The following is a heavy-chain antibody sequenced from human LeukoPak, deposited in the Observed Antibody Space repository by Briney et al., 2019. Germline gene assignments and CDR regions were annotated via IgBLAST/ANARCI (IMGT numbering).Heavy chain of an antibody. D-gene: IGHD5-12*01. CDR2: ISGSGGST. CDR3: AKANSGYDSYNMYYYYYMDV. V-gene: IGHV3-23*01. J-gene: IGHJ6*03. Sequence: GGSLRLSCAASGFTFSSYGMSWVRQAPGKGLEWVSAISGSGGSTYYADSVKGRFTISRDNSKNTLYLQMNSLRAEDTAVYYCAKANSGYDSYNMYYYYYMDVWGKGTTVTISS. CDR1: GFTFSSYG.